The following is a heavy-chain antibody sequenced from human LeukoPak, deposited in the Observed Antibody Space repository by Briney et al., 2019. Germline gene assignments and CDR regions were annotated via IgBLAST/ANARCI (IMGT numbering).Heavy chain of an antibody. CDR2: IYYSGST. CDR3: ARLAGGGYDSSGYYPPYYFDY. V-gene: IGHV4-59*01. Sequence: SETLSLTCSVSAGSINNYYWSWIRQPPGKGLEWVGYIYYSGSTDYNPSLKSRVTISVDTSKNQFSLKLSSVTAADTAVYYCARLAGGGYDSSGYYPPYYFDYWGQGTLVTVSS. CDR1: AGSINNYY. D-gene: IGHD3-22*01. J-gene: IGHJ4*02.